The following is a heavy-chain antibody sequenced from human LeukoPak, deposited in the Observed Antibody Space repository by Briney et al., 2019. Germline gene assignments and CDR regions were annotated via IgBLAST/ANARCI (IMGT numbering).Heavy chain of an antibody. J-gene: IGHJ4*02. V-gene: IGHV3-21*01. D-gene: IGHD1-26*01. CDR3: VSGSFSSFDY. Sequence: GGSLRLSCAASGFTFSDYNMVWVRQAPGKGLEWVSSISSSSSYIYYADSVKGRFTISRDNAKNSLYLQMNSLRAEDTAVYYCVSGSFSSFDYWGQGTLVTVSS. CDR2: ISSSSSYI. CDR1: GFTFSDYN.